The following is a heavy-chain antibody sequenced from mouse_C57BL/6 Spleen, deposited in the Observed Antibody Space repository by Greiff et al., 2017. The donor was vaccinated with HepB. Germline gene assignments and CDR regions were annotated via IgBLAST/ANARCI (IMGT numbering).Heavy chain of an antibody. CDR3: ASTTGTWFAY. D-gene: IGHD4-1*01. CDR2: ISYDGSN. CDR1: GYSITSGYY. V-gene: IGHV3-6*01. Sequence: EVQLQQSGPGLVKPSQSLSLTCSVTGYSITSGYYWNWIRQFPGNKLEWMGYISYDGSNNYNPSLKNRISITRDTSKNQFFLKLNSVTTEDTATYYCASTTGTWFAYWGQGTLVTVSA. J-gene: IGHJ3*01.